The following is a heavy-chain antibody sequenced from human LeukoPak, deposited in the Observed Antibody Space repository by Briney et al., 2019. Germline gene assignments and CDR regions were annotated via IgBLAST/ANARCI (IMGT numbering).Heavy chain of an antibody. CDR3: AREAGQWLANFDY. J-gene: IGHJ4*02. D-gene: IGHD6-19*01. CDR1: GFTFSSYG. V-gene: IGHV3-33*01. Sequence: GGSLRLSCAASGFTFSSYGMHWVRQAPGKGLEWVAVIWYDGSNKHYADSVKGRFTISRDNSKNTLYLQMNSLRAEDTAVYYCAREAGQWLANFDYWGQGTLVTVSS. CDR2: IWYDGSNK.